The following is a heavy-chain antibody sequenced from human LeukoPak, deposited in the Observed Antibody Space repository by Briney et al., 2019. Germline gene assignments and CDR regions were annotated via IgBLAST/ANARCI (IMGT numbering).Heavy chain of an antibody. J-gene: IGHJ4*02. CDR2: IKSKTDGGTT. D-gene: IGHD2-21*02. CDR1: GFTFSNAW. Sequence: GGSLRLSCAASGFTFSNAWMSWVRQAPGKGLEWVGRIKSKTDGGTTDYAAPVKGRFTISRDDSKNTLYLQMNSLKTEDTAVYYCTTDPLIMVVTAIRVYWGQGTLVTVSS. V-gene: IGHV3-15*01. CDR3: TTDPLIMVVTAIRVY.